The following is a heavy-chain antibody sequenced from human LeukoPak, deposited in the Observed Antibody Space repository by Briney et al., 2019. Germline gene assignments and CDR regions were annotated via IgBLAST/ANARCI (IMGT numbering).Heavy chain of an antibody. Sequence: SETLSLTCSVSGDSIRSVHYYWGWIRQPPGRGLEWIGSIYDTGSTYYNPSLKSRVTIFVDTSKNQFSLRLTSVTDADTAMYYCARAVLSIVVVPAPNWFDPWGQGTLVTVSS. J-gene: IGHJ5*02. D-gene: IGHD2-2*01. CDR3: ARAVLSIVVVPAPNWFDP. V-gene: IGHV4-39*07. CDR2: IYDTGST. CDR1: GDSIRSVHYY.